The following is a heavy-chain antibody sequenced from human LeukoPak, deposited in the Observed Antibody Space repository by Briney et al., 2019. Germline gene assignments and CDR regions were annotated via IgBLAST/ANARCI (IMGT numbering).Heavy chain of an antibody. CDR3: AKRSDYGGSGNYFDF. CDR2: ISGRDSNT. D-gene: IGHD4-23*01. CDR1: GFTFSSYG. J-gene: IGHJ4*02. Sequence: PGGSLRLSCAASGFTFSSYGMSWVRQAPGKGLEWVSTISGRDSNTYYADSVTGRFTISRDNYKNTLYLQMNSLRAEDTAVYYCAKRSDYGGSGNYFDFWGQGTPVTVSS. V-gene: IGHV3-23*01.